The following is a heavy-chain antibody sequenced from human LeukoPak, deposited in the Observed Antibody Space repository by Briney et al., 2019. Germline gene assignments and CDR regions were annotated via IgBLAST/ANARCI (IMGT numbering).Heavy chain of an antibody. D-gene: IGHD2-15*01. J-gene: IGHJ4*02. CDR1: GFTFSNFW. CDR3: ARVLRYEGFDY. V-gene: IGHV3-7*03. Sequence: GGSLRLSCAASGFTFSNFWMSWVRQAPGKGLEWVANIKQDGSEKYYVDSLKGRFTISRDNAKNSLYLQMNSLRAEDTAVYYCARVLRYEGFDYWGQGTLVTVSS. CDR2: IKQDGSEK.